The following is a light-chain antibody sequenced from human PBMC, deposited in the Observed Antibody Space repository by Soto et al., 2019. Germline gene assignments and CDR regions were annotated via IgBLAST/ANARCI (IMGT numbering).Light chain of an antibody. J-gene: IGLJ1*01. V-gene: IGLV2-8*01. Sequence: QSVLTQPPSASGSPGQSVTISCTGTSSDVGAYNYVSWYQQHPGKAPKLMIYEVSKRPSGVPDRFSGSKSGNTASLTVSGLQAEDETDYYCSSYEGSNTYVFGTGTKVT. CDR2: EVS. CDR1: SSDVGAYNY. CDR3: SSYEGSNTYV.